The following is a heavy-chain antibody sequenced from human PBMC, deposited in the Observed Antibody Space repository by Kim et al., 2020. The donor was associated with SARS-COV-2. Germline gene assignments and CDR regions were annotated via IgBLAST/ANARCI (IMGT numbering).Heavy chain of an antibody. CDR2: INPNSGGT. CDR3: ARVQEAYSGSYWSSGYYYYGMDV. J-gene: IGHJ6*02. D-gene: IGHD1-26*01. CDR1: GYTFTGYY. V-gene: IGHV1-2*06. Sequence: ASVKVSCKASGYTFTGYYMHWVRQAPGQGLEWMGRINPNSGGTNYAQKFQGRVTMTRDTSISTAYMELSRPRSDDTAVYYCARVQEAYSGSYWSSGYYYYGMDVWGQGTTVTVSS.